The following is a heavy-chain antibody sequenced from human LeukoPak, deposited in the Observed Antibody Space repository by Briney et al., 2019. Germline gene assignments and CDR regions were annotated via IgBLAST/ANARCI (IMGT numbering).Heavy chain of an antibody. V-gene: IGHV1-2*06. CDR2: INPNSGGT. Sequence: ASVKVSCKASGYTFTGYNMHWVRQAPGQGLEWMGRINPNSGGTNYAQKFQGRVTMTRDTSISTAYMELSRLRSDDTAVYYCARDGVYYGSGSDDYWGQGTLVTVSS. J-gene: IGHJ4*02. CDR3: ARDGVYYGSGSDDY. D-gene: IGHD3-10*01. CDR1: GYTFTGYN.